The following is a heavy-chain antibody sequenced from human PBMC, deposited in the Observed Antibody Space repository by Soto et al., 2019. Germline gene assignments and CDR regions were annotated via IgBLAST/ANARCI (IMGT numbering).Heavy chain of an antibody. CDR2: IDPSDSYT. J-gene: IGHJ3*02. V-gene: IGHV5-10-1*01. CDR3: ARHVYYDSSGYSHGAFDI. Sequence: PGESLKISCEGSGYSFTSYWISWVRQMPGKGLEWMGRIDPSDSYTNYSPSFQGHVTISADKSISTAYLQWSSLKASDTAMYYCARHVYYDSSGYSHGAFDIWGQGTMVTVSS. D-gene: IGHD3-22*01. CDR1: GYSFTSYW.